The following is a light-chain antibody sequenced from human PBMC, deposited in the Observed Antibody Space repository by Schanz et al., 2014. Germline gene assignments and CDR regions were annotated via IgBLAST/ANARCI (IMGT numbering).Light chain of an antibody. CDR2: KTS. CDR3: QQYNSYSWT. CDR1: QSITSR. Sequence: DIQMTQSPSTLSASVGDRVTITCRASQSITSRLAWYQQKPGNAPKLLIYKTSSLESGVPSRFSGSGSGTQFPLTISSLQPDDFANYYCQQYNSYSWTFGQGTRVEIK. J-gene: IGKJ1*01. V-gene: IGKV1-5*03.